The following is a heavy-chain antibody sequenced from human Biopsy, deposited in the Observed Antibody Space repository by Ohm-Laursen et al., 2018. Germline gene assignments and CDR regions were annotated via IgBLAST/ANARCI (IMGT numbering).Heavy chain of an antibody. D-gene: IGHD2/OR15-2a*01. V-gene: IGHV4-59*07. CDR1: GGSISSDY. CDR2: IYYSGST. J-gene: IGHJ6*02. CDR3: ARATNSTGWPYYYFYGMDV. Sequence: SDTLSLTCTVSGGSISSDYWSWIRQTQGKGLEWIGNIYYSGSTNYNPSLKSRVTISVDTSKNQFSLRLNSVTAADTAVYYCARATNSTGWPYYYFYGMDVWGQGTTVTVSS.